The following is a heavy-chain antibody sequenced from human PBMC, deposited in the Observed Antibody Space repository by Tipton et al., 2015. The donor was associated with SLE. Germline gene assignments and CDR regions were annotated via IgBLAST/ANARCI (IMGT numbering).Heavy chain of an antibody. Sequence: LRLSCTVSGGSISSYYWSWILQPPGKGLEWIGYIYYSGSTNYNPSLKSRVTISVDTSKNQFSLNLNSVTAADTAVYYCARKTTGNPCSFYGMDVWGQGTRVPVSS. CDR2: IYYSGST. CDR1: GGSISSYY. J-gene: IGHJ6*02. D-gene: IGHD1-1*01. CDR3: ARKTTGNPCSFYGMDV. V-gene: IGHV4-59*01.